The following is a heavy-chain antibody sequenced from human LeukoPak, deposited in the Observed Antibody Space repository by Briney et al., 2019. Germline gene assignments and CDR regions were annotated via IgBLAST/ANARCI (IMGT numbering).Heavy chain of an antibody. Sequence: GSLRLSCAASGFTFSSYWMHWVRQPPGKGLEWIASVHSSGSTYYNPSLKSRVTISIDTSKNQFSLKLSSVTAADTAVYFCARQLYVSGSYYAPMDVWGKGTTVTISS. D-gene: IGHD3-10*01. V-gene: IGHV4-39*01. CDR3: ARQLYVSGSYYAPMDV. J-gene: IGHJ6*03. CDR1: GFTFSSYW. CDR2: VHSSGST.